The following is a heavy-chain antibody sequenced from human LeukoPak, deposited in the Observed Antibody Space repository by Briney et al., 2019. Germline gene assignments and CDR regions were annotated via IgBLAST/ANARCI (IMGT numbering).Heavy chain of an antibody. D-gene: IGHD5-12*01. CDR1: GFTFSGYS. CDR3: ARDRTEEARIGGMDV. Sequence: GGSLRLSCAASGFTFSGYSMNWVRQAPGKGLEWISYISQSSTYIYSADSVRGRFTISRDNAKNSLYLQMDSLRAEDTAMYFCARDRTEEARIGGMDVWGQGTTVTVSS. J-gene: IGHJ6*02. V-gene: IGHV3-21*06. CDR2: ISQSSTYI.